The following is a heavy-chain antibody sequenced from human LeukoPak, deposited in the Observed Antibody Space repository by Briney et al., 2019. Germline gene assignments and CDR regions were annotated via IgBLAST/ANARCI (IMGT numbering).Heavy chain of an antibody. CDR2: ITSSGTHI. CDR1: GFTFNNYN. V-gene: IGHV3-21*01. CDR3: ARDPGWGYYGSGAFDY. D-gene: IGHD3-10*01. Sequence: PGGSLRLSCATSGFTFNNYNMNWVRQAPGRALEWVSSITSSGTHIFYADSVKGRFTISRDNAKNSLYLQMNSLRAEDTAVYYCARDPGWGYYGSGAFDYWGQGTLVTVSS. J-gene: IGHJ4*02.